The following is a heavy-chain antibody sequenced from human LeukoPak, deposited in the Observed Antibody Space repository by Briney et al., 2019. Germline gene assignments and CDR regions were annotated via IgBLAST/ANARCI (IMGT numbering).Heavy chain of an antibody. D-gene: IGHD6-13*01. Sequence: ASVKVSCKASGYTFTSYAMHWVRQAPGQRLEWMGWINAGNGNTKYPQKFQGRVTITRDTSASTAYMELSSLRSEDTAVYYCAILRRGASQRSGAAADLDYWGQGTLVTVSS. V-gene: IGHV1-3*01. CDR3: AILRRGASQRSGAAADLDY. J-gene: IGHJ4*02. CDR1: GYTFTSYA. CDR2: INAGNGNT.